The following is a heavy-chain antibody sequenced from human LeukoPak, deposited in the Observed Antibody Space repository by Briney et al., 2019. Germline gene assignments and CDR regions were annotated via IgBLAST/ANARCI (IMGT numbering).Heavy chain of an antibody. CDR3: ASTSKYIGSGRDDSFDI. CDR1: GGSFSGYY. V-gene: IGHV4-34*01. D-gene: IGHD3-10*01. CDR2: INHSGST. Sequence: SETLSLTCAVYGGSFSGYYWSWIRQPPGKGLEWIGEINHSGSTNYNPSLKSRVTISVDTPKSQFSLRMSSVTAADTAVYYCASTSKYIGSGRDDSFDIWGQGTMVTVSS. J-gene: IGHJ3*02.